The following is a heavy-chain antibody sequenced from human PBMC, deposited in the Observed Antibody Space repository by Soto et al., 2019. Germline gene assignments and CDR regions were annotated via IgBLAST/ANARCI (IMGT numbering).Heavy chain of an antibody. D-gene: IGHD2-2*01. V-gene: IGHV4-59*01. J-gene: IGHJ3*02. CDR3: ARERDCISTSCYDFGVGWNAFDI. CDR1: GGSISSYY. Sequence: PSETLSLTCTVSGGSISSYYWSWIRQPPGKGLEWIGYIYYSGSTNYNPSLKSRVTISVDTSKNQFSLKLSSVTAADTAVYYCARERDCISTSCYDFGVGWNAFDIWGQGTMVTVSS. CDR2: IYYSGST.